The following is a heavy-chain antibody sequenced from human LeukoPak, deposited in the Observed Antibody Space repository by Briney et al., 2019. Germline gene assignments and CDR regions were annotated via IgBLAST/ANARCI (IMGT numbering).Heavy chain of an antibody. CDR2: IYYTGST. D-gene: IGHD6-13*01. CDR3: ARDKIAAAGTLYFDY. J-gene: IGHJ4*02. Sequence: SETLSLTCTVSGDSISTYSWSWIRQPPGKGLEWIGYIYYTGSTYYNPSLKSRLTISVDTSKNQFSLKLSSVTAADTAVYYCARDKIAAAGTLYFDYWGQGTLVTVCS. V-gene: IGHV4-59*12. CDR1: GDSISTYS.